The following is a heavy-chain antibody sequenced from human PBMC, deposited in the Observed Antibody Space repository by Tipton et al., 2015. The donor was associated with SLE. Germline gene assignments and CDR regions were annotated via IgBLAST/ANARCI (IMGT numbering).Heavy chain of an antibody. D-gene: IGHD3-16*01. V-gene: IGHV4-59*11. CDR1: GGSIDSHY. J-gene: IGHJ4*02. Sequence: TLSLTCTVSGGSIDSHYWTWIRQSPGKGLEYLGYVYYSGSTNYIASLQGRLTISVDRSKNQFFLKLTSVTAADTGVYFCARGGFPGLGDSRWGQGTLVTVSS. CDR3: ARGGFPGLGDSR. CDR2: VYYSGST.